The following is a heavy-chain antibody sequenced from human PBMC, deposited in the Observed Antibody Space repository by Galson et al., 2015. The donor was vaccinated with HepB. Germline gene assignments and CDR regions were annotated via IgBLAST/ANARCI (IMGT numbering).Heavy chain of an antibody. J-gene: IGHJ6*02. Sequence: CAISGDSVSSNSAAWNWIRQSPSRGLEWLGRTYYRSKWYNDYAVSVKSRITINPDTSKNQFSLQLNSVTPEDTAVYYCARDHGTGATWSYYYYYGMDVWGQGTTVTVSS. CDR1: GDSVSSNSAA. D-gene: IGHD1-26*01. CDR3: ARDHGTGATWSYYYYYGMDV. V-gene: IGHV6-1*01. CDR2: TYYRSKWYN.